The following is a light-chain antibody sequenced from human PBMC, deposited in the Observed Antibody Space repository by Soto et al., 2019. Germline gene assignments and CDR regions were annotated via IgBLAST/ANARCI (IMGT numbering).Light chain of an antibody. V-gene: IGKV3-11*01. CDR3: QQRSNWPRA. CDR1: QSVSTY. Sequence: ELVLTHSPDTLSWSPGAIATLSCRASQSVSTYLAWYQHKPGQAPRLLIYDASNRATGIPARFSGSGSGTDFTLTISSLEPEDFAVYYCQQRSNWPRAFGQGTKVDIK. CDR2: DAS. J-gene: IGKJ1*01.